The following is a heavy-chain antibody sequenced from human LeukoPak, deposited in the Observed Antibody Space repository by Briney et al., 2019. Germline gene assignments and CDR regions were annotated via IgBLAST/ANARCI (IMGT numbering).Heavy chain of an antibody. V-gene: IGHV3-23*01. CDR1: GFTFSSYA. J-gene: IGHJ4*02. CDR3: AKDRDRVTDAFDH. CDR2: ISGSGGST. Sequence: GGSLRLSCGASGFTFSSYAMSWVRQAPGKGLEWVSAISGSGGSTYYADSVKGRFTISRDNSKNTLYLQMNSLRAEDTAVYYCAKDRDRVTDAFDHWGQGTLVTVSS. D-gene: IGHD2-21*02.